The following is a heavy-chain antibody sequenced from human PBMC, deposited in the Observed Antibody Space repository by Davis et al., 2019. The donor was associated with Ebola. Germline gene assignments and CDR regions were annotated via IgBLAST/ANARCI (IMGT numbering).Heavy chain of an antibody. Sequence: GESLKISCAASGFTFSNAWMSWVRQAPGKGLEWVGRIKSKSDGGTTDYAAPVKGRFTISRDDSKYTLYLQMNSLKTEDTAVYYCTTSKEVAWGQGTLVTVSS. J-gene: IGHJ5*02. V-gene: IGHV3-15*01. CDR2: IKSKSDGGTT. CDR1: GFTFSNAW. CDR3: TTSKEVA.